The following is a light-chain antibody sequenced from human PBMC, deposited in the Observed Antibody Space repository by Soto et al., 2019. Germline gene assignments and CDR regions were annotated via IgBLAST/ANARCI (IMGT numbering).Light chain of an antibody. CDR3: HQFQNSPWT. J-gene: IGKJ1*01. V-gene: IGKV3-20*01. CDR1: QTLSNSF. Sequence: EIVLTQSPGTLSLSPGERATLSCRASQTLSNSFIAWYQQKPGQAPRLLIYDTSSRATGVPDRYSASGSGTDCTLTISRLEPEDVAVYYCHQFQNSPWTFGQGTKVDIK. CDR2: DTS.